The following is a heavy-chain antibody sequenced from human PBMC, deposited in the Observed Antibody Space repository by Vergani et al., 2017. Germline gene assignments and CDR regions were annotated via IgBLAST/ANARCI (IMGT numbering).Heavy chain of an antibody. CDR2: IIPIFGTA. V-gene: IGHV1-69*01. CDR3: ARDRVVPAAEILLVRFDP. D-gene: IGHD2-2*01. CDR1: GGTFSSYA. Sequence: QVQLVQSGAEVKKPGSSVKVSCKASGGTFSSYAISWVRQAPGQGLEWMGGIIPIFGTANYAQKFQGRVTITADESTSTAYMELSSLRSEDTAVYYCARDRVVPAAEILLVRFDPWGQETLVTVSS. J-gene: IGHJ5*02.